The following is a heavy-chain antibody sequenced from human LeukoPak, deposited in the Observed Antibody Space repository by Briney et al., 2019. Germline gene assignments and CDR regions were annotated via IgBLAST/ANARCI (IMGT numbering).Heavy chain of an antibody. CDR2: ISYTGST. V-gene: IGHV4-39*01. CDR3: AKQQEWLVRVFDY. J-gene: IGHJ4*02. Sequence: SETLSLTCTVSGGSISSNNYYWGWIRQPPGKGLEWIGSISYTGSTYYNPSLKSRVTISVDTSKTQFSLKLSSVTAADTAVYYCAKQQEWLVRVFDYWGQGTLVPVSS. D-gene: IGHD6-19*01. CDR1: GGSISSNNYY.